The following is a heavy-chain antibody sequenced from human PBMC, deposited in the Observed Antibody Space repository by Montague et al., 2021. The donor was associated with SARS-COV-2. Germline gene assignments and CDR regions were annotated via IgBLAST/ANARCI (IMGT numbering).Heavy chain of an antibody. CDR3: AKNGGAHGLDV. V-gene: IGHV3-7*01. Sequence: SLRLSCAASGFTFSNIWMSWVRQAPGKGLEWVANIKPDESEKNYVDSVKGRFSISRDNAKNSLYLQMDSLRAEDTAIYYCAKNGGAHGLDVWGKGPRSASPQ. CDR2: IKPDESEK. D-gene: IGHD4-23*01. J-gene: IGHJ6*01. CDR1: GFTFSNIW.